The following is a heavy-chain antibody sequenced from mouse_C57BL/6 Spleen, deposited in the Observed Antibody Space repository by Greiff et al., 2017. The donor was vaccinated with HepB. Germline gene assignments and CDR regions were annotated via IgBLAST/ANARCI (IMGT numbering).Heavy chain of an antibody. D-gene: IGHD2-4*01. CDR1: GFTFSASG. CDR2: ISNLDYSL. J-gene: IGHJ4*01. V-gene: IGHV5-15*01. CDR3: ARGDYDDAMDY. Sequence: EVMLVESGGGLVQPGGSLKLSCAASGFTFSASGMAWVRQAPRKGPEWVAFISNLDYSLYYADTVTGRFPISRENAKNTLYLEMSSLRSEDTALYYCARGDYDDAMDYWGQGTSVTVSS.